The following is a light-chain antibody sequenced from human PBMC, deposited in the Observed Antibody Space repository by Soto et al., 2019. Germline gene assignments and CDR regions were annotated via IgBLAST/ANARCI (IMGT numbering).Light chain of an antibody. J-gene: IGLJ2*01. V-gene: IGLV8-61*01. CDR1: SGSVSTSYY. CDR3: VLYMCSRIPLV. CDR2: STN. Sequence: QAVVTQEPSFSVSPGGTVTLTCGLSSGSVSTSYYPSWYQQTPGQAPRTLIYSTNTRSSGVPDRFSGSILGNKAALTIAGAQADDESDYYCVLYMCSRIPLVFGGGTKLTVL.